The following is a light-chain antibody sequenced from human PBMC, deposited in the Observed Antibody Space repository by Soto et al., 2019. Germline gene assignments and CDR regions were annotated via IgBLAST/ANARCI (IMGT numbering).Light chain of an antibody. Sequence: DIQMTQSPSALSASIRDRVTITCRASQGIGNYVAWFQVKPGKVPKRLIYAASSLQSGVPSRFSGYGSVTEFTLTISSLQPEDSAIYYCLQDNSYPLTFGGGTKVDIK. CDR1: QGIGNY. J-gene: IGKJ4*01. V-gene: IGKV1-17*03. CDR3: LQDNSYPLT. CDR2: AAS.